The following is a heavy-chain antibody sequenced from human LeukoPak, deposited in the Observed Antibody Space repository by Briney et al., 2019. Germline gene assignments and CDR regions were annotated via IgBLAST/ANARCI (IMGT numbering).Heavy chain of an antibody. J-gene: IGHJ4*02. CDR3: ARPSLNTGSYFDY. CDR1: GFSFSNYW. V-gene: IGHV3-7*01. CDR2: IKQDGSEI. D-gene: IGHD1-26*01. Sequence: GGSLRLSCEASGFSFSNYWMSRVRQAPGKGLEWVANIKQDGSEIYYVDSVRGRFTISRDNAKNSLYLQMNSLGAEDTAVYYCARPSLNTGSYFDYWGQGILVSVSS.